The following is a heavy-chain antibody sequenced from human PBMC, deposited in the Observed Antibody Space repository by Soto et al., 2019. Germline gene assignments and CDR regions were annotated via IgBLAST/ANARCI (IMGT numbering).Heavy chain of an antibody. CDR2: ISGSGGST. D-gene: IGHD2-2*02. CDR1: GFTFSSYA. J-gene: IGHJ5*02. V-gene: IGHV3-23*01. Sequence: EVQLLESGGGLVQPGGSLRLSCAASGFTFSSYAMSWVRQAPGKGLEWVSTISGSGGSTYDADSVKGRFTISRDNSKNTLYLQMNSLRAEDTAVYYCAKDRGSGSTRWYNGWFDPWGQGTRVTVSS. CDR3: AKDRGSGSTRWYNGWFDP.